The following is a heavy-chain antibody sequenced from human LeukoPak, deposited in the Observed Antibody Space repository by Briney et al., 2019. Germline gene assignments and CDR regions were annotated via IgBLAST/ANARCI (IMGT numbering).Heavy chain of an antibody. D-gene: IGHD1-1*01. CDR3: AREKRMGYLDP. J-gene: IGHJ5*02. CDR1: GGSFSGYY. CDR2: INHSGST. V-gene: IGHV4-34*01. Sequence: SETLSLTCAVYGGSFSGYYWSWIRQPPGKGLEWIGEINHSGSTNYNPSLKSRVTISVDTSKSQFSLKLSSVTAADTAVYYCAREKRMGYLDPWGQGTLVTVSS.